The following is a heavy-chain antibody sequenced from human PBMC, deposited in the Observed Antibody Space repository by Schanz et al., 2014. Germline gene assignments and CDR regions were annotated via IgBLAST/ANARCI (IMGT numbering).Heavy chain of an antibody. CDR1: GFTFRNYG. D-gene: IGHD2-15*01. CDR2: ISGSGGST. CDR3: SKDKQGSRSDDS. J-gene: IGHJ5*01. Sequence: VQLLQSGGALVQPGGSLRLSCAASGFTFRNYGMSWVRQAPGQGLEWVSAISGSGGSTYYADSVKGRFTISRDNSKNTLYLQINNLRAEDTAVYYCSKDKQGSRSDDSWGQGTLVTVSS. V-gene: IGHV3-23*01.